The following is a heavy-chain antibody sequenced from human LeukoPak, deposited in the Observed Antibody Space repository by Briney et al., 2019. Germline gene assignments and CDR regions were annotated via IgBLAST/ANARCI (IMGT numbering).Heavy chain of an antibody. J-gene: IGHJ5*02. D-gene: IGHD4-11*01. V-gene: IGHV7-4-1*02. CDR3: ARDPRGGYSNLYP. CDR1: GYTFTSYA. CDR2: INTNTGNP. Sequence: SVKVSCKASGYTFTSYAMSWVRQAPGQGLEWMGWINTNTGNPTYAQGFTGRFVFSLDTSVNTAYLQISSLKTEDTAVYYCARDPRGGYSNLYPWGQGTLVTVSS.